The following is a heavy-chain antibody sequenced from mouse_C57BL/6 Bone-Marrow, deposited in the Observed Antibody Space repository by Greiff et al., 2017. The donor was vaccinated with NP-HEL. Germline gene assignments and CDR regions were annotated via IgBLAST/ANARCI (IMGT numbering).Heavy chain of an antibody. CDR2: IDPNSGGT. D-gene: IGHD2-3*01. V-gene: IGHV1-72*01. CDR1: GYTFTSYW. J-gene: IGHJ4*01. Sequence: QQSCKASGYTFTSYWMHWVKQRPGRGLEWIGRIDPNSGGTKYNEKFKSKATLTVDKPSSTAYMQLSSLTSEDSAVYYCARSGWLLPYYYAMDYWGQGTSVTVSS. CDR3: ARSGWLLPYYYAMDY.